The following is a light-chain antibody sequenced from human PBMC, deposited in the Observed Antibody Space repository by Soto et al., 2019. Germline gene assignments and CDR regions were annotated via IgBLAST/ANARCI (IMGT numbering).Light chain of an antibody. V-gene: IGLV2-8*01. Sequence: QFALTQPPSASGSPGQSVTISCTGTSSDVGGYNYVSWYQQHPGKAPKLIIYEVNKRPSGVPDRFSGSKSGNTASLTVSGLQAEDEADYYCTSFAGINNFVVFGGGTKVTVL. CDR2: EVN. CDR1: SSDVGGYNY. CDR3: TSFAGINNFVV. J-gene: IGLJ2*01.